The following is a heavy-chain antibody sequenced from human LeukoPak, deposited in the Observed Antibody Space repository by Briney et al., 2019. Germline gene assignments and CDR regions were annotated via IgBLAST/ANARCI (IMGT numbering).Heavy chain of an antibody. J-gene: IGHJ4*02. CDR1: GESSFSNYY. CDR3: SRQVVGNDY. V-gene: IGHV4-34*01. D-gene: IGHD3-22*01. Sequence: PSETLSLTCAVYGESSFSNYYWSWIRQTPGGALEWIGEINHSGYTNYNPSLKSRVTLSIATSKNQFSLRLNSVTAADTAVYYCSRQVVGNDYWGQGTLVTVSS. CDR2: INHSGYT.